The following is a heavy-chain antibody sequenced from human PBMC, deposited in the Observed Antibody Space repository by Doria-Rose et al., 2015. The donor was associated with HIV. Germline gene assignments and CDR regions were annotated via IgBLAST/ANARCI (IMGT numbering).Heavy chain of an antibody. J-gene: IGHJ6*03. CDR2: IYSSGST. CDR1: GGSISSYY. V-gene: IGHV4-4*09. Sequence: PAETLSLTCTVSGGSISSYYWNWIRQPPGKGLEWIGYIYSSGSTHYNSSLKSRVTISTDTSKNQFSLKLSSVTAAGTAVYYCARFRPSRGIYYSLDVWGKGTTVTVSS. D-gene: IGHD3-10*01. CDR3: ARFRPSRGIYYSLDV.